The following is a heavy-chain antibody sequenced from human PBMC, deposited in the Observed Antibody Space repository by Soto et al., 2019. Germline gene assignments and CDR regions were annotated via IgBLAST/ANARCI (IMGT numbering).Heavy chain of an antibody. CDR1: GGTFSSYA. CDR2: IIPIFGTA. V-gene: IGHV1-69*01. CDR3: ARSAGYCSSAGCAFGWCDP. Sequence: QVQLVQSGAEVKKPGASVKVSCKASGGTFSSYAISWVRQAPVQGLAWMGGIIPIFGTANYAQKSQGTVTITADEYKSTAYMELSSLGSEDTAVYSGARSAGYCSSAGCAFGWCDPWGQGTPVTVAA. J-gene: IGHJ5*02. D-gene: IGHD2-2*01.